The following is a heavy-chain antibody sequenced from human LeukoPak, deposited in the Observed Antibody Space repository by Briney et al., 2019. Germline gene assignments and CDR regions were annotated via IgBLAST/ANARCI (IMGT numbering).Heavy chain of an antibody. Sequence: SETLSLTCTVSVGSFSTYYWSWIRQPPGQGLEWIGYIYYSGSTNYNPSLKSRVTISVDTSKNQFSLNLSSVTAADTAVYYCARSERYNSGWYFYFDYWGQGTLVTVSS. CDR3: ARSERYNSGWYFYFDY. J-gene: IGHJ4*02. CDR2: IYYSGST. CDR1: VGSFSTYY. D-gene: IGHD6-19*01. V-gene: IGHV4-59*01.